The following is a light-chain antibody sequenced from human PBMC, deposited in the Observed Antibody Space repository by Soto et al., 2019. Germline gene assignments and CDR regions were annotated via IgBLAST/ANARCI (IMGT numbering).Light chain of an antibody. J-gene: IGLJ2*01. CDR1: RSNIGNNA. Sequence: QSVLTQPPSVSEAPRQRVTISCSGSRSNIGNNAVSWYQQLPGKAPKLLIYYDDLLPSGVSDRFSGSKSGTSASLAISGLQSEDESHYYCPAWDDSLNARVFGGGTKLTVL. CDR3: PAWDDSLNARV. V-gene: IGLV1-36*01. CDR2: YDD.